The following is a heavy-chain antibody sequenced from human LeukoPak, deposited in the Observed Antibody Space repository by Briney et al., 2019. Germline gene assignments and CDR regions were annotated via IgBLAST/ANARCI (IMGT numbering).Heavy chain of an antibody. J-gene: IGHJ4*02. CDR1: GGSISSSSSY. CDR3: ARPITIFGVVTQ. Sequence: SETLSLTCTVSGGSISSSSSYWGWIRQPPGKGLEWIGSIYYSGSTYYNPSLKSRVTISVDTSKNQFSLKLSSVTAADTAVYYCARPITIFGVVTQWGQGTLVTVSS. CDR2: IYYSGST. D-gene: IGHD3-3*01. V-gene: IGHV4-39*01.